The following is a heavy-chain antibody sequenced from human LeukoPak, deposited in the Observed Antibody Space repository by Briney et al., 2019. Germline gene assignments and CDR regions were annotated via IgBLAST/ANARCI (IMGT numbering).Heavy chain of an antibody. J-gene: IGHJ5*01. V-gene: IGHV1-2*02. Sequence: ASVKVSCKASGYTFTDYSMHWVRQAPGQGLEWMGWINPNSGGTDYAQEFRGKVTMTRDTSISTAYMELSRLRSDDTAVYYCARIAIPGRHYFDPWGQGTLVTVSS. CDR2: INPNSGGT. CDR3: ARIAIPGRHYFDP. D-gene: IGHD6-13*01. CDR1: GYTFTDYS.